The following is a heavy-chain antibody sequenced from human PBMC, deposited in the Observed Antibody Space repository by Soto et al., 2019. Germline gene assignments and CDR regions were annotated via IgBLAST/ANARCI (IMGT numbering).Heavy chain of an antibody. CDR1: GFTFSSYA. CDR3: ASAPYGDYTFGIKVHYYGMDV. CDR2: ISYDGSNK. J-gene: IGHJ6*02. V-gene: IGHV3-30-3*01. Sequence: QVQLVESGGGVVQPGRSLRLSCAASGFTFSSYAMHWVRQAPGKGLEWVAVISYDGSNKYYADSVKGRFTISRDNSKNTLYLQMNRLRAEDTAVYYCASAPYGDYTFGIKVHYYGMDVWGQGTTVTVSS. D-gene: IGHD4-17*01.